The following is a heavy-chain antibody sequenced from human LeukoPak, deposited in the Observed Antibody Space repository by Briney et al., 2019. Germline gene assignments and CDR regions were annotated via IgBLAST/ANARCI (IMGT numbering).Heavy chain of an antibody. V-gene: IGHV4-59*01. CDR1: GGFISNYY. CDR2: IYYSGST. Sequence: SETLSLTCTVSGGFISNYYWNWIRQPPGKGLEWIGYIYYSGSTNYNPSLKSRVTISVDTSKNQFSLKLSSVTAADTAVYYCASRKLGNDYWGQGTLVTVSS. J-gene: IGHJ4*02. CDR3: ASRKLGNDY. D-gene: IGHD7-27*01.